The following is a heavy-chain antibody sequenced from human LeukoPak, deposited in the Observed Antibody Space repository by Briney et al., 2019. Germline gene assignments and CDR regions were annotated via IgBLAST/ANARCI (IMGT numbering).Heavy chain of an antibody. CDR2: IYTSGST. Sequence: SQTLSLTCTVSGGSISSGSYYWSWIRQPAGKGLEWIGRIYTSGSTNYNPSLKSRVTISVDTSKNQFSLKLSSVTAADTAVYYCARMYDYGDLYFDYWGQGTLVTVSS. J-gene: IGHJ4*02. CDR3: ARMYDYGDLYFDY. D-gene: IGHD4-17*01. V-gene: IGHV4-61*02. CDR1: GGSISSGSYY.